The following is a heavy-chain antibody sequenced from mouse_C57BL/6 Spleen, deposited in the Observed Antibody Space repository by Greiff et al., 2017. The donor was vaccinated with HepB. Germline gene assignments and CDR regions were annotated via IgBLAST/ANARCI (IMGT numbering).Heavy chain of an antibody. CDR2: IYPRDGST. D-gene: IGHD1-3*01. V-gene: IGHV1-85*01. Sequence: VQVVESGPELVKPGASVKLSCKASGYTFTSYDINWVKQRPGQGLEWIGWIYPRDGSTKYNEKFKGKATLTVDTSSSTAYMELHSLTSEDSAVYFCARRGLTWYFDVWGTGTTVTVSS. J-gene: IGHJ1*03. CDR1: GYTFTSYD. CDR3: ARRGLTWYFDV.